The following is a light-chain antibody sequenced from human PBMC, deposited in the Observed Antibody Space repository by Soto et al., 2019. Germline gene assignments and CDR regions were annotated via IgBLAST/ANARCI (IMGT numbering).Light chain of an antibody. J-gene: IGLJ1*01. CDR2: QVT. CDR1: INDVGGYNY. Sequence: QSVLTQPPSASGSPGQSVTISCAGTINDVGGYNYVSWYQQHPGNVPQLMIYQVTKRPSGVPDRFSASKSDTTASLTVSGLQAEDEGDYYCMSYAGGNRFVFGTGTKVTVL. CDR3: MSYAGGNRFV. V-gene: IGLV2-8*01.